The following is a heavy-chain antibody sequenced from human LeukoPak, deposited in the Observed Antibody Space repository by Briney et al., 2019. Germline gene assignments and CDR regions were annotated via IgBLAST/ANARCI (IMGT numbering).Heavy chain of an antibody. CDR2: INPNSGGT. V-gene: IGHV1-2*02. D-gene: IGHD3-9*01. J-gene: IGHJ4*02. CDR1: GYTFTDYY. Sequence: ASVKVSCKASGYTFTDYYMHWVRQAPGQGLEWKGWINPNSGGTNYAQKFQGRVTMTRDTSISTAYMELSRLRSDDTAVYYCARGPRYDILTGYYPGNFDYWGQGTLVTVSS. CDR3: ARGPRYDILTGYYPGNFDY.